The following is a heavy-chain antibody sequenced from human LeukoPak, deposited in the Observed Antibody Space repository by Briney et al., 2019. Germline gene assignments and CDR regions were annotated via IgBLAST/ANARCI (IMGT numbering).Heavy chain of an antibody. CDR1: GGTFSSYA. V-gene: IGHV1-69*13. J-gene: IGHJ4*02. CDR2: IIPIFGTA. CDR3: ARDPPVDTAMVGDY. D-gene: IGHD5-18*01. Sequence: VASVKVSCKASGGTFSSYAISWVRQAPGQGLEWMGGIIPIFGTANYAQKFQGRVTITADESTSTAYMELSSLRSKDTAVYYCARDPPVDTAMVGDYWGQGTLVTVSS.